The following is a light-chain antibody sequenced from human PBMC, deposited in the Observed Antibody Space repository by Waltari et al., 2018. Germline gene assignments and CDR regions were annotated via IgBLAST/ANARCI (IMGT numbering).Light chain of an antibody. J-gene: IGLJ2*01. CDR1: SRDVGGYNY. V-gene: IGLV2-14*01. CDR2: DVS. Sequence: QSALTQPASVSGSPGPSIPISGTGTSRDVGGYNYVSWYQQHPGKAPKLMIYDVSNRPSGVSNRLSGSKSGNTASLTISGLQAEDEADYYCSSYTSSSTLVFGGGTKLTVL. CDR3: SSYTSSSTLV.